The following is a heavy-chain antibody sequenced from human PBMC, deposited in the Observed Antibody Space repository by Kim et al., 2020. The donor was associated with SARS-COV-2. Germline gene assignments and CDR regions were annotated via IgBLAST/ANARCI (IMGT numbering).Heavy chain of an antibody. D-gene: IGHD2-2*01. V-gene: IGHV3-23*01. J-gene: IGHJ2*01. Sequence: GGSLRLSCAASGFTFSSFAMNWVRQAPGKGLEWVSIISDSGGDTFYADSVKGRFTISRDNPKNTLYLQMNSLRAEDTAVYYCAKKGLPARGQWYFDFWGRGTRVSAPS. CDR1: GFTFSSFA. CDR2: ISDSGGDT. CDR3: AKKGLPARGQWYFDF.